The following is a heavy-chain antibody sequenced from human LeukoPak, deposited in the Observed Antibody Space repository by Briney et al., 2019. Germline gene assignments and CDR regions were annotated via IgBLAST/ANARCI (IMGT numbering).Heavy chain of an antibody. CDR3: AGGGPIVATDY. CDR2: INHSGST. CDR1: GGSFSVYY. J-gene: IGHJ4*02. V-gene: IGHV4-34*01. D-gene: IGHD5-12*01. Sequence: SETLSLTCAVYGGSFSVYYWSWIRQPPEKGLEWIWEINHSGSTNYNPSLKSRVTTSVDTSKNQFSLKLSSVTAADTAVYYCAGGGPIVATDYWGQGTLVTVSS.